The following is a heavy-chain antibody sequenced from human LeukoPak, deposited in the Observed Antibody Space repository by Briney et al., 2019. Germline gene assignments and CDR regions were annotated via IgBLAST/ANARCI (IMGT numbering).Heavy chain of an antibody. D-gene: IGHD3-22*01. CDR1: GFTFSSYS. CDR3: ARTYYDSSGYYYSLDY. J-gene: IGHJ4*02. CDR2: ISSSSSYI. Sequence: PGGSLRLSCAASGFTFSSYSMNWVRQAPGKGLEWVSSISSSSSYIYYADSVKGRFTISRDNAKNSLYLQMSSLRAEDTAVYYCARTYYDSSGYYYSLDYWGQGTLVTVSS. V-gene: IGHV3-21*01.